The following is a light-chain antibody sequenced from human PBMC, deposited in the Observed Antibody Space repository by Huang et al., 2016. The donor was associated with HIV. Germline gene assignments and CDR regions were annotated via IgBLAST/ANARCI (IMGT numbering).Light chain of an antibody. Sequence: ETVMTQSPVTLSVSPGESATLFCRAGHSVGNNLAWFQQRPGQPPSLLIYGASVRATGIPARFSGSGAGTEFTLSISSLQSEDFAVYYCQQYSELPITFGQGTRLDIK. V-gene: IGKV3-15*01. CDR3: QQYSELPIT. J-gene: IGKJ5*01. CDR1: HSVGNN. CDR2: GAS.